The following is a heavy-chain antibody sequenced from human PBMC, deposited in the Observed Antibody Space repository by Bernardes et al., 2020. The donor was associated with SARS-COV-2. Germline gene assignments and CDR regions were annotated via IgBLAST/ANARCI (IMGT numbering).Heavy chain of an antibody. J-gene: IGHJ6*02. CDR1: GFTVSSNY. CDR2: IYSGGST. V-gene: IGHV3-66*01. CDR3: ARGKYCSSTSCYPMNV. Sequence: GGSLSLSCAASGFTVSSNYMSWVRQAPGKGLEWVSVIYSGGSTYYADSVKGRFTISRDNSKNTLYLQMNSLRAEDTAVYYCARGKYCSSTSCYPMNVWGQGTTVTVSS. D-gene: IGHD2-2*01.